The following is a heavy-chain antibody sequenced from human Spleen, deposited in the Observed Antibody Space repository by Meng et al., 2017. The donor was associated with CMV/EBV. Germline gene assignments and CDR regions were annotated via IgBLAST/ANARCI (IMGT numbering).Heavy chain of an antibody. J-gene: IGHJ4*02. CDR1: GFTFSSYA. Sequence: GSLRLSCAASGFTFSSYAMSWVRQAPGKGLDWVSLIYSGGSSTYYADSVKGRFTISRDNSKNTLYLQMNSLRAEDTAVYYCARDSVRYFDLLDYWGQGTLVTVSS. CDR2: IYSGGSST. CDR3: ARDSVRYFDLLDY. V-gene: IGHV3-23*03. D-gene: IGHD3-9*01.